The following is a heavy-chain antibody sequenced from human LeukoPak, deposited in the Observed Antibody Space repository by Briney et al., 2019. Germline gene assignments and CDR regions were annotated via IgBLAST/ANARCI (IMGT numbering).Heavy chain of an antibody. CDR3: ARGDYYDSSGFIDY. V-gene: IGHV3-48*03. J-gene: IGHJ4*02. CDR1: GFTFSSYE. CDR2: NSSSGSTI. D-gene: IGHD3-22*01. Sequence: GGSLRLSCAASGFTFSSYEMNWVRQAPGKGLEWVSYNSSSGSTIYYADSVRGRFTISRDNAKNSLYLQMNSLRAEDAAVYYCARGDYYDSSGFIDYWGQGTLVTVSS.